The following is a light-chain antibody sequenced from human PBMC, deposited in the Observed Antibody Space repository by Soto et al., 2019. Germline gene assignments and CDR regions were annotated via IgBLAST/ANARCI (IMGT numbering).Light chain of an antibody. CDR2: EVS. Sequence: QSALTQPPSASGSPGQSVTISCTGTSSDVGGYNYVSWYQQHPGKAPKFMIYEVSKRPSGVPDRFSGPKSGNTASLTVSGLQADDEADYYCSSYAGSNNPVIFGGGTKLTVL. CDR3: SSYAGSNNPVI. J-gene: IGLJ2*01. CDR1: SSDVGGYNY. V-gene: IGLV2-8*01.